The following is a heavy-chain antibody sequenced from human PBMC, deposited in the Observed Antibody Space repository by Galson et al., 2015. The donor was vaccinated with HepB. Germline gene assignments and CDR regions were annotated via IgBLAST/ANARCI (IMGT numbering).Heavy chain of an antibody. J-gene: IGHJ4*02. D-gene: IGHD6-25*01. CDR3: ARGPRSSVKYFDY. V-gene: IGHV4-34*01. CDR2: INHSGST. Sequence: ETLSLTCSVYGGSFSGYYWSWIRQPPGKGLEWIGEINHSGSTNYNPSLKSRVTISVDTSKNQFSLKLSSVTAADTAVYYCARGPRSSVKYFDYWGQGTLVTVSS. CDR1: GGSFSGYY.